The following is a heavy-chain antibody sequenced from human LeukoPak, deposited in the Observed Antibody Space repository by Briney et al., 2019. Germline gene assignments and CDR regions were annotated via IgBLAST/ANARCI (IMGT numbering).Heavy chain of an antibody. CDR3: ARDTLRYCSSTSCYQDAFDI. J-gene: IGHJ3*02. Sequence: PGGSLRLSCAASGFTVSSNYMSWIRQPPGKGLEWIGEINHSGSTNYNPSLKSRVTISVDTSKNQFSLKLSSVTAADTAVYYCARDTLRYCSSTSCYQDAFDIWGQGTMVTVSS. D-gene: IGHD2-2*01. CDR1: GFTVSSNY. CDR2: INHSGST. V-gene: IGHV4-34*01.